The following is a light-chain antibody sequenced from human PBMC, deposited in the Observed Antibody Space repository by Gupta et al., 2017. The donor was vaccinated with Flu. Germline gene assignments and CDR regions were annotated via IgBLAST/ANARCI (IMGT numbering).Light chain of an antibody. V-gene: IGLV3-25*02. CDR2: KDI. Sequence: SYELTQPPSVSVSPGQTARITCSGDALPKQYAHSYQQKPGQAPVVVIYKDIERPSGIPERFSGSSSGTTLTLTISGVEADDEADYYCQSADSSGSYVFGTGTKVTVL. CDR1: ALPKQY. CDR3: QSADSSGSYV. J-gene: IGLJ1*01.